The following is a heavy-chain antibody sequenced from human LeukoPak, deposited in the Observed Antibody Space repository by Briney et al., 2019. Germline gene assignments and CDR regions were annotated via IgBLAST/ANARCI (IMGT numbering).Heavy chain of an antibody. Sequence: GGSLRLSCAASGFTFSSYGMHWVRQAPGKGLEWVAVISYDGSNKYYADSVKGRFTISRDNSKNTLYLQMNSLRAEDTAVYYCAKNVAAAGTESYFDYWGQGTLVTVSS. CDR3: AKNVAAAGTESYFDY. J-gene: IGHJ4*02. CDR1: GFTFSSYG. V-gene: IGHV3-30*18. D-gene: IGHD6-13*01. CDR2: ISYDGSNK.